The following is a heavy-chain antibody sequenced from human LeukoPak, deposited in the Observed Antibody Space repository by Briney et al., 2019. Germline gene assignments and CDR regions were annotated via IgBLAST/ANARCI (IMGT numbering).Heavy chain of an antibody. Sequence: SETLSLTCAVYGGSFSGYYWSWIRQPPGKGLEWIGEINHSGSTDYNPSLKSRVTISVDTSKNQFSLKLSSVTAADTAVYYCARAPPYYYDSSGQAVFDYWGQGTLVTVSS. CDR2: INHSGST. V-gene: IGHV4-34*01. D-gene: IGHD3-22*01. CDR1: GGSFSGYY. J-gene: IGHJ4*02. CDR3: ARAPPYYYDSSGQAVFDY.